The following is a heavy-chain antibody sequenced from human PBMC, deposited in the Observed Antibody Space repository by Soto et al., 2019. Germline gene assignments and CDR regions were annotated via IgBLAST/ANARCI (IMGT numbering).Heavy chain of an antibody. CDR1: GFTFSSYG. D-gene: IGHD6-19*01. V-gene: IGHV3-30*18. J-gene: IGHJ6*02. Sequence: GGSLRLSCAASGFTFSSYGMHWVRQAPGKGLEWVAVISYDGSNKYYADSVKGRFTISRDNSKNTLYLQMNSLRAEDTAVYYCAKDLWAVAGYYYYYGMDVWGQGTTVTVS. CDR3: AKDLWAVAGYYYYYGMDV. CDR2: ISYDGSNK.